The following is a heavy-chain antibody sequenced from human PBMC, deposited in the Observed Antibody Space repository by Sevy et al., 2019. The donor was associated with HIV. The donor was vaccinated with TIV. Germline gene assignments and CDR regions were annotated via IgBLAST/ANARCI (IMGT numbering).Heavy chain of an antibody. CDR3: ARDPRRWFGERAGGAGLDV. D-gene: IGHD3-10*01. J-gene: IGHJ6*02. CDR2: VSGYNGDT. CDR1: DYTFISYG. Sequence: ASVKVSCKASDYTFISYGISWVRQAPGQGLEWMGWVSGYNGDTNYAQKLQGRITMTTDTSTSTAYMEMRSLRSDDTAVYYCARDPRRWFGERAGGAGLDVWGQGTTVTVSS. V-gene: IGHV1-18*01.